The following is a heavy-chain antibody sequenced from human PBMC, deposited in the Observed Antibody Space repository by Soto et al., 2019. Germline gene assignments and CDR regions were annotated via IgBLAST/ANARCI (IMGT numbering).Heavy chain of an antibody. Sequence: ASVKVSCKASGYTFRNYAITCVLQSPLQWLEWMGWINTYKGDTNYAHKFQGRVTMTTDTSTSTAYMELRSLRSDDTAIYYCARDAAFWSGRNLNWFDSWGQGTLVTVSS. CDR1: GYTFRNYA. V-gene: IGHV1-18*04. CDR2: INTYKGDT. D-gene: IGHD3-3*01. J-gene: IGHJ5*01. CDR3: ARDAAFWSGRNLNWFDS.